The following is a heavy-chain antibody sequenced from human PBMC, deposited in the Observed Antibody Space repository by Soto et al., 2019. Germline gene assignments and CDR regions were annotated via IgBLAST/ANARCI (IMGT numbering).Heavy chain of an antibody. CDR1: CYNFTSYG. CDR2: ISAYNGNT. D-gene: IGHD3-9*01. V-gene: IGHV1-18*01. J-gene: IGHJ1*01. CDR3: ARDRGTLTGSEYFQH. Sequence: SGKVSFKAACYNFTSYGISWVRQAPGQGLEWMGWISAYNGNTNYAQKLQGRVTMTTDTSTSTAYMELRSLRSDDTAVYYCARDRGTLTGSEYFQHWGQGALVSVSS.